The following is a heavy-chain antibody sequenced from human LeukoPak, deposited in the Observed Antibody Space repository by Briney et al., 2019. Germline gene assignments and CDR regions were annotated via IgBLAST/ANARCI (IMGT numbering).Heavy chain of an antibody. V-gene: IGHV3-21*04. CDR1: GFTFSSYN. Sequence: GGSLRLSCAVSGFTFSSYNTNWVRQAPGKGLEWVSSISSSSSYIYYADSVKGRFTISRDNAKNSLYLQMNSLRAEDTAVYYCAKDRVAAADSNWFDPWGQGTLVTVSS. J-gene: IGHJ5*02. D-gene: IGHD6-13*01. CDR2: ISSSSSYI. CDR3: AKDRVAAADSNWFDP.